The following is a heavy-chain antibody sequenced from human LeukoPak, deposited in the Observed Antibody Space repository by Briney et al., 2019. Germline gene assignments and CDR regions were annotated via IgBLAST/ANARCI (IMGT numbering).Heavy chain of an antibody. V-gene: IGHV3-74*01. CDR1: GFTFSDYF. CDR3: ASLFLCYGCSRSSDAINI. J-gene: IGHJ3*02. Sequence: GGSLRLSCAASGFTFSDYFMHWVRQAPGKGLVWVSRINTDGSSTTYADSVKGRFTISRDNAKNTLYLQMNSLKAEDTAVYYCASLFLCYGCSRSSDAINIWGQGTMVTVSS. D-gene: IGHD6-6*01. CDR2: INTDGSST.